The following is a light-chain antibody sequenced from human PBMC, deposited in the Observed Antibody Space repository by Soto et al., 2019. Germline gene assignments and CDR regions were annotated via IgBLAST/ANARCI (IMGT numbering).Light chain of an antibody. CDR3: QQYSSSPIA. V-gene: IGKV3-20*01. CDR1: QSVSSSY. J-gene: IGKJ5*01. CDR2: GAS. Sequence: EIVVTKSPCTLSLSPGERATLSCRASQSVSSSYLAWYQQKPGQAPRLLIYGASSRATGIPDRFSGSGSGTDFTLTISRLDPEDFAVYYCQQYSSSPIAFGQGTRLEIK.